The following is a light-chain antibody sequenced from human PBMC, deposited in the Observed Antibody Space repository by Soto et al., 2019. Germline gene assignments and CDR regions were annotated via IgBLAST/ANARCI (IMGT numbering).Light chain of an antibody. Sequence: EIVMTQSPATLSVSPGDRATLSCRASQSVSSNLAWYQQKPGQAPRLLIYGASSRATGIPDRFSGSGSGTEVTLAITSLQSEDLALYYCQQYYNWRTFGQGTKVDI. CDR3: QQYYNWRT. CDR1: QSVSSN. J-gene: IGKJ1*01. CDR2: GAS. V-gene: IGKV3D-15*01.